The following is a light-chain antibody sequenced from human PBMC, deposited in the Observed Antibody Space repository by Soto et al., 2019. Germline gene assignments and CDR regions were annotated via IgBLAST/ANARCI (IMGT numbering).Light chain of an antibody. CDR3: SSHTSSSTPVV. J-gene: IGLJ2*01. CDR2: EVS. V-gene: IGLV2-14*01. Sequence: QSVLTQPASVSGSPGQSITISCTGTSSDIGTYNYVSWYQQHPGKAPKLMIYEVSNRPSGVSNRFSGSKSANTASLTISGLQAEDEADYYCSSHTSSSTPVVFGGGTKVTVL. CDR1: SSDIGTYNY.